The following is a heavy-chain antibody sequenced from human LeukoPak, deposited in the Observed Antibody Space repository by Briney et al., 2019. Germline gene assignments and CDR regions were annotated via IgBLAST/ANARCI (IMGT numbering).Heavy chain of an antibody. V-gene: IGHV4-34*01. D-gene: IGHD3-10*01. Sequence: SETLSLTCAVYGGSFSGYYWSWIRQPPGKGLEWIGEINHSGSTNYNPSLKSRVTISVDTSKNQFSLKLSPVTAADTAVYYCARIGGKSMVYGMDVWGQGTTVTVSS. CDR2: INHSGST. CDR1: GGSFSGYY. CDR3: ARIGGKSMVYGMDV. J-gene: IGHJ6*02.